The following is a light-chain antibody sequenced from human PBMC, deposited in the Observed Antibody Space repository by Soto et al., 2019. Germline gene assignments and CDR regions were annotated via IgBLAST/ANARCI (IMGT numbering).Light chain of an antibody. CDR3: QQYYNWPMYT. CDR1: QSVSSN. V-gene: IGKV3-15*01. Sequence: EIVMTQSPATLSVSPGERATLSCRASQSVSSNLAWYQQKPGQAPRLLIYGASTRATGLPVRFSGSGSGTEFTLTISSLQSEDFAVYYCQQYYNWPMYTFGQGTKLEIK. CDR2: GAS. J-gene: IGKJ2*01.